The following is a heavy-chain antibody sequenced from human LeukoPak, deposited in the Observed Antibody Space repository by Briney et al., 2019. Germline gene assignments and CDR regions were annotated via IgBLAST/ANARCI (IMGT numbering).Heavy chain of an antibody. D-gene: IGHD2-8*01. V-gene: IGHV1-8*01. Sequence: ASVKVSCKASGYTFTSYDINWVRQATGQGLEWMGWMNPYSGNTGYAQKFQGRVTMTRNTSISTAYMELSSLRSEDTAVYYCARRYCTNGVCYDDRGAFDIWGQGTMVTVSS. CDR3: ARRYCTNGVCYDDRGAFDI. J-gene: IGHJ3*02. CDR1: GYTFTSYD. CDR2: MNPYSGNT.